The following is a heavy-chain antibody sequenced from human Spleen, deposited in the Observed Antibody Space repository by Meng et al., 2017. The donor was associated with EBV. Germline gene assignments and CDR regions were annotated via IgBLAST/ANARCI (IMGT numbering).Heavy chain of an antibody. CDR1: GDSISSFSY. V-gene: IGHV4-39*01. CDR3: ARPFPSWQSPRLDPFGA. CDR2: VHYTGGT. Sequence: QLQLRESGPGQVKPSETLSLTCTVSGDSISSFSYWGWIRQPPGRGLEWIGSVHYTGGTYYSPSLKSRVTVSVDTSKNQFSLRLTSVTAADTAVYYCARPFPSWQSPRLDPFGAWGQGTLVTASS. J-gene: IGHJ5*02. D-gene: IGHD6-19*01.